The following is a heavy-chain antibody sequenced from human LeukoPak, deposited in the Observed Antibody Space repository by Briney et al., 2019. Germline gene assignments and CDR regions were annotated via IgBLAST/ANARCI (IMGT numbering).Heavy chain of an antibody. CDR2: IKQDGSEK. J-gene: IGHJ5*02. D-gene: IGHD3-16*01. V-gene: IGHV3-7*01. Sequence: GGSLRLSCAASGFTFSDYSINWVRQAPGKGLEWVANIKQDGSEKTYVDSVKGRFTISRDNAKNSLYLQMNSLRVEDTAMYYCVRDGGTDWYDPWGQGTLVTVFS. CDR1: GFTFSDYS. CDR3: VRDGGTDWYDP.